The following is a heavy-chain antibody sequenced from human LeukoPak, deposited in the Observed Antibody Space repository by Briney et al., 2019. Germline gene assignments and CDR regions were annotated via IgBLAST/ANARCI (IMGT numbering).Heavy chain of an antibody. J-gene: IGHJ5*02. CDR1: GYTFTSYD. CDR2: MNPNSGNT. CDR3: ARTGMNFYGSGSYYWLDP. D-gene: IGHD3-10*01. V-gene: IGHV1-8*01. Sequence: ASVKVFCKASGYTFTSYDINWVRQATGQGLEWMGWMNPNSGNTGYAQKFQGRVTMTRNTSISTAYMELSSLRSEDTAVYYCARTGMNFYGSGSYYWLDPWGQGTLVTVSS.